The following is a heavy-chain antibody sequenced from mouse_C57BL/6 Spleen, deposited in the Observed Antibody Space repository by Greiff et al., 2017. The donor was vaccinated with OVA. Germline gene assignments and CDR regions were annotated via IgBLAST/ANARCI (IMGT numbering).Heavy chain of an antibody. CDR3: TIYGSSSYWYFDV. Sequence: EVKLQESGAELVRPGASVKLSCTASGFNIKDDYMHWVKQRPEQGLEWIGWIDPENGDTEYASKFQGKATITADTSSNTAYLQLSSLTSEDTAVYYCTIYGSSSYWYFDVWGTGTTVTVSS. V-gene: IGHV14-4*01. J-gene: IGHJ1*03. CDR2: IDPENGDT. D-gene: IGHD1-1*01. CDR1: GFNIKDDY.